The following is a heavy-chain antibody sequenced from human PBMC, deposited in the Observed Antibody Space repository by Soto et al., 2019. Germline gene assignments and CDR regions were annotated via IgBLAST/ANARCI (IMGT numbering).Heavy chain of an antibody. Sequence: PGESLKISCKGSGYSFTSYWIGCVRQMPGKGLEWMGIIYPGDSDTRYSPSFQGQVTISADKSISTAYLQWSSLKASDIAMYYCTVAAYGRYGDYENWFDPWGQGTLVTVSS. CDR1: GYSFTSYW. J-gene: IGHJ5*02. D-gene: IGHD4-17*01. V-gene: IGHV5-51*01. CDR3: TVAAYGRYGDYENWFDP. CDR2: IYPGDSDT.